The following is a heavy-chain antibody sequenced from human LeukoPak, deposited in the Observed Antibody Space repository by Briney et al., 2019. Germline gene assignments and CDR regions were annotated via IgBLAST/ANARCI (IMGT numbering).Heavy chain of an antibody. J-gene: IGHJ6*02. CDR1: GGTFSSYA. CDR2: IIPIFCTA. V-gene: IGHV1-69*13. D-gene: IGHD6-13*01. CDR3: ARSLIAAAGTAYYYGMDV. Sequence: SVKVSCKASGGTFSSYAISWVRQAPGQGLEWMGGIIPIFCTANYAQKFQGRVTITADESTSTAYMELSSLRSEDTAVYYCARSLIAAAGTAYYYGMDVWGQGTTVTVSS.